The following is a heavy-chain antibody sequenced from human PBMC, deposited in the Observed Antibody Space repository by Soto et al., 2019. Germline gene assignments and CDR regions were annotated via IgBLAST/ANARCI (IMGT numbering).Heavy chain of an antibody. D-gene: IGHD2-21*02. CDR3: ARGLTPSVVVTANRPFDY. Sequence: LSLTCAVNGGSFNNYFWTWIRQSPGTGLEWIGEINHSGSSNYSPSLKSRVTMSVDTSKNQFSLKLTSVTAADTAVYYCARGLTPSVVVTANRPFDYWGQGTQVTVSS. CDR2: INHSGSS. CDR1: GGSFNNYF. V-gene: IGHV4-34*01. J-gene: IGHJ4*02.